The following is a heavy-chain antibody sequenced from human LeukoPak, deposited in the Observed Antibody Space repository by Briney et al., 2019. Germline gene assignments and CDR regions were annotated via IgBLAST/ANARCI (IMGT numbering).Heavy chain of an antibody. V-gene: IGHV3-64D*06. J-gene: IGHJ4*02. Sequence: PGGSLRLSCSASGFTFSSYAMHWVRQAPGKGLEYVSAISGNGGSTYHADSVKGRFTISRDNSKNTLYLQMSSLRAEDTAVYYCVKGGTIVLVPAADDYWGQGTLVTVSS. CDR3: VKGGTIVLVPAADDY. CDR1: GFTFSSYA. D-gene: IGHD2-2*01. CDR2: ISGNGGST.